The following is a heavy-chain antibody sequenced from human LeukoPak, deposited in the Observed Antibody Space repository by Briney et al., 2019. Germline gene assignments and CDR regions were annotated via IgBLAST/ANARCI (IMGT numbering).Heavy chain of an antibody. D-gene: IGHD1-26*01. J-gene: IGHJ4*02. Sequence: GGSLRLSCAASGFTFSDYYMSWIRQAPGKGLECLSYISSSGTTTYYADSVKGRFTISRDNAKNSLYLQMNNLRAEDTAVYYCAGAHGSYSFDDWGQGTLVTVSS. CDR3: AGAHGSYSFDD. V-gene: IGHV3-11*01. CDR1: GFTFSDYY. CDR2: ISSSGTTT.